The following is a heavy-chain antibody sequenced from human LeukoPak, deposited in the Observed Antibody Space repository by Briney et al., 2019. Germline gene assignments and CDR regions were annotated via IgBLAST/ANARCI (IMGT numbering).Heavy chain of an antibody. J-gene: IGHJ4*02. CDR2: IRNDGTIR. V-gene: IGHV3-30*02. CDR1: GFTLSSYG. Sequence: GGSLRLSCAASGFTLSSYGMHWVRQAPGKGLEWVAFIRNDGTIRYYADSIKGRFTISRDNSKNTLYLQMSSLRVDDTAVYYCAKGRAGMVRGVCDYWGQGTLVTVSS. CDR3: AKGRAGMVRGVCDY. D-gene: IGHD3-10*01.